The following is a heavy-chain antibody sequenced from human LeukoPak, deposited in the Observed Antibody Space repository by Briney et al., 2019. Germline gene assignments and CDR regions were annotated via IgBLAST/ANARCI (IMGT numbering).Heavy chain of an antibody. Sequence: SETLSLTCTVSGGSISIYYWSWIRQPPGKGLEWIGYIYYSGSTNYNPSLKSRVTISVDTSKNQFSLKLSSVTAADTAVYYCARGVLNWFDPWGQGTLVTVSS. CDR3: ARGVLNWFDP. V-gene: IGHV4-59*01. CDR1: GGSISIYY. CDR2: IYYSGST. J-gene: IGHJ5*02. D-gene: IGHD5/OR15-5a*01.